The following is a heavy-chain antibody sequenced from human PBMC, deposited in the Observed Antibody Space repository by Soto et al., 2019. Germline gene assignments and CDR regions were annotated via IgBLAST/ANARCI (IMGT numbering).Heavy chain of an antibody. CDR2: ISGSGGST. CDR1: GFTFSSYA. D-gene: IGHD3-10*01. J-gene: IGHJ6*02. Sequence: GGSLRLSCAASGFTFSSYAMSWVRQAPGKGLEWVSAISGSGGSTYYADSVKGRFTISRDNSKNTLYLQMKSLRAEDTAVYYCAKSVERGRNYYYGMDVWGQGTTVTVSS. CDR3: AKSVERGRNYYYGMDV. V-gene: IGHV3-23*01.